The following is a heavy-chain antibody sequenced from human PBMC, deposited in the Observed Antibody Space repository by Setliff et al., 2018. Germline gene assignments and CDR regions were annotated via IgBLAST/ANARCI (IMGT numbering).Heavy chain of an antibody. V-gene: IGHV3-7*03. CDR3: ARDAAAATGSFDI. CDR1: GFTFNNYW. Sequence: GESLKISCAASGFTFNNYWMSWVRQAPGKGLEWVASIKKDGSERYYVDSAKGRFTISRDNAENSLYLQMNSLRVEDTAVYHCARDAAAATGSFDIWGQGTMVTVSS. CDR2: IKKDGSER. D-gene: IGHD2-15*01. J-gene: IGHJ3*02.